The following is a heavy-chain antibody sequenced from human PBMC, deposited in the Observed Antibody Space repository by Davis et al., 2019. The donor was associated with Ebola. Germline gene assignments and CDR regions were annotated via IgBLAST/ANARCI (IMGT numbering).Heavy chain of an antibody. CDR3: ARGRFFGRSSVDY. CDR1: SGSISSYY. D-gene: IGHD6-6*01. Sequence: SETLSLTCTVSSGSISSYYWTWIRQSPGKGLEWIGYINYSGSTNYNPSLKSRVTISVDTSKNQFSLKLSSVTAADTAVYYCARGRFFGRSSVDYWGQGTLVTVSS. V-gene: IGHV4-59*01. CDR2: INYSGST. J-gene: IGHJ4*02.